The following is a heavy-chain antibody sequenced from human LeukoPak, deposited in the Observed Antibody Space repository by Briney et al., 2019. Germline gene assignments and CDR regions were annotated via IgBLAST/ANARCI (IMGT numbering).Heavy chain of an antibody. D-gene: IGHD2-15*01. CDR3: ARDPARGAATYFDY. CDR1: GFTFSTYA. V-gene: IGHV3-23*01. Sequence: GGSLRLSCAASGFTFSTYAMSWVRQAPGKGLEWVSAISTSGGTTYYADSVKGRFTISRDNSKNTLFLQMNSLTVEDTAVYYCARDPARGAATYFDYWGQGTLVTVSS. CDR2: ISTSGGTT. J-gene: IGHJ4*02.